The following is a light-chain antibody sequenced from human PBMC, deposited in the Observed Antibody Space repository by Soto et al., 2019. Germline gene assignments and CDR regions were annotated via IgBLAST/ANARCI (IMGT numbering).Light chain of an antibody. CDR2: AAS. J-gene: IGKJ4*01. V-gene: IGKV1-39*01. Sequence: DIQMTQSPSSLSASVGDRVTITCRASQTIRTYLNWYQQKPGKAPTLLLYAASSLQSGVPSRFSGSGSGTDFTLTISSLQPEDFATYYCQQSYNSPTFGGGTKVEI. CDR3: QQSYNSPT. CDR1: QTIRTY.